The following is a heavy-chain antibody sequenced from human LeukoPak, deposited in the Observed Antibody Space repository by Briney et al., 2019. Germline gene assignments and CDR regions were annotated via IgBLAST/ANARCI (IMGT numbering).Heavy chain of an antibody. D-gene: IGHD3-10*01. CDR1: GFTFSSYW. CDR2: MNTDGSTT. Sequence: GGSLRLSCAASGFTFSSYWMIWVRQAPGKGLVYVSHMNTDGSTTNYVDSVKGRFTISRDNAKNTLYLQMDSLRAEDTAVYYCGRDNTGSVDYWGQGSLVTVSS. V-gene: IGHV3-74*01. J-gene: IGHJ4*02. CDR3: GRDNTGSVDY.